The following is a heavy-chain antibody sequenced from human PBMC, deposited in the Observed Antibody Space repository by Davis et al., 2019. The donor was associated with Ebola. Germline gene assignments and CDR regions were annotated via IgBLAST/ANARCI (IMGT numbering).Heavy chain of an antibody. V-gene: IGHV1-2*06. CDR3: ARVRYCGGDCSRHYYYGMDV. D-gene: IGHD2-21*02. CDR1: GYTFTGYH. J-gene: IGHJ6*04. CDR2: MNPHNGDT. Sequence: ASVKVSCKASGYTFTGYHMHWVRQAPGQGLEWMGRMNPHNGDTNYAQNFQGRVTMTRDTSISTAYMELSRLTSDDTAVYYCARVRYCGGDCSRHYYYGMDVWGKGTTVTVSS.